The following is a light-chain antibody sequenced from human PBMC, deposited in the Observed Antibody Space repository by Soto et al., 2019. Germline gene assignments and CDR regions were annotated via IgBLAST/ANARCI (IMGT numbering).Light chain of an antibody. V-gene: IGLV2-14*01. Sequence: QSALIQPASVSGSPGQSLIISCTGTGGDFGSSTYVSWYQQHSDKDPKVVIYEVNKRPSGVSSRFSGAKSGSTASLTISGLHGDDEATYFCSSYTTTNSWVFGGGTKLTVL. J-gene: IGLJ3*02. CDR2: EVN. CDR1: GGDFGSSTY. CDR3: SSYTTTNSWV.